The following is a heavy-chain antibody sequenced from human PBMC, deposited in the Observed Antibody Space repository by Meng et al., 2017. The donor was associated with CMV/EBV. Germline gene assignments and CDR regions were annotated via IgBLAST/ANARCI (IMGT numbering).Heavy chain of an antibody. CDR2: IKQAGSEK. CDR3: ARRLYDAFDI. J-gene: IGHJ3*02. V-gene: IGHV3-7*01. Sequence: GESLKISCAASGFTFSSYWMSWVRQAPGKGLEWVANIKQAGSEKYYVDSVKGRFTISRDNAKNALYLQMNRLRAEDTAVYYCARRLYDAFDIWGQGTMVTVSS. CDR1: GFTFSSYW.